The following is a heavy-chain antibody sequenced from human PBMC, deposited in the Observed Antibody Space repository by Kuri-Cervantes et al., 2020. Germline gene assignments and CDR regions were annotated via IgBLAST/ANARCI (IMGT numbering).Heavy chain of an antibody. Sequence: GESLKISCAASGFTFNSFWMSWVRQAPGKGLEWVANIKQDGSEKYYVDSVRGRFTISRDNAKNSLYLQMNSLRAEDTAVYYCARDGDYEVVYWGQGTLVTVSS. CDR1: GFTFNSFW. D-gene: IGHD4-17*01. J-gene: IGHJ4*02. CDR2: IKQDGSEK. CDR3: ARDGDYEVVY. V-gene: IGHV3-7*03.